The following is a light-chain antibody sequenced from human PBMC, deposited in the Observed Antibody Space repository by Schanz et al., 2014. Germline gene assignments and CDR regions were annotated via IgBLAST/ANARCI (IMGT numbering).Light chain of an antibody. CDR3: QQSGA. CDR1: QGVDSSY. CDR2: AGS. J-gene: IGKJ1*01. V-gene: IGKV3-20*01. Sequence: EIVLTQSPGTLSLSPGDRATLSCRASQGVDSSYLAWYQQKPGQSPRLLIYAGSTRATGIPDRFSGSASGTYFTLTISRLEPEDFAVFYCQQSGAFGQGTKVEIK.